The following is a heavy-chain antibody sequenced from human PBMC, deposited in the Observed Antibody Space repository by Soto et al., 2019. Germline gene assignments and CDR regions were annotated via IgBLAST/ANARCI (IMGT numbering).Heavy chain of an antibody. Sequence: QMQLVQSGPEVKKPGTSVKVSCKASGFTFTSSAVQWVRQARGQRLEWIGWIVVGSGNTNYAQKFQERVTITRDMSPSAADMELSSLRSEDTAVYYCAAVPSPMGEQQLVRVDYWGQRTLVTVSS. V-gene: IGHV1-58*01. CDR2: IVVGSGNT. D-gene: IGHD6-13*01. CDR3: AAVPSPMGEQQLVRVDY. CDR1: GFTFTSSA. J-gene: IGHJ4*02.